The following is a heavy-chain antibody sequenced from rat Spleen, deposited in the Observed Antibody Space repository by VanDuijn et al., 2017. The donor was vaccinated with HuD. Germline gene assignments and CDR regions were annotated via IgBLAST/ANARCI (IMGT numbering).Heavy chain of an antibody. CDR1: GHSITSSYR. CDR2: INIAGST. Sequence: EVQLQESGPGLLKPSQSPPLTCSVTGHSITSSYRWNWIRKVPGNKMERMGSINIAGSTHYNPSLKSRISLTRDTSKNQFFLQVTSVTTEDTATYYCARPGFTTVPDWFAYWGKGTLVTVSS. V-gene: IGHV3-3*01. J-gene: IGHJ3*01. D-gene: IGHD1-1*01. CDR3: ARPGFTTVPDWFAY.